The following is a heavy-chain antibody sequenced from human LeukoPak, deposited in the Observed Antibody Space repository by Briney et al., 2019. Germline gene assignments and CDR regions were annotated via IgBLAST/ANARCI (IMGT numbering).Heavy chain of an antibody. CDR3: ARGGSSWYEYFQH. CDR2: ISSSGSTI. V-gene: IGHV3-48*03. J-gene: IGHJ1*01. CDR1: GFTFSSYE. D-gene: IGHD6-13*01. Sequence: EPGGSLRLSCAASGFTFSSYEMNWVRQAPGKGLEWVSSISSSGSTIYYADSVKGRFTISRDNAKNSLYLQMNSLRAEDTAVYYCARGGSSWYEYFQHWGQGTLVTVSS.